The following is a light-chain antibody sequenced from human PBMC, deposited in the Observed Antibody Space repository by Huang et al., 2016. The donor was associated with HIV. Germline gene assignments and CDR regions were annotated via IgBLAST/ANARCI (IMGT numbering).Light chain of an antibody. J-gene: IGKJ1*01. CDR2: GAS. Sequence: EIEMTQSPVTLSVSPGERATLSCRASQSVSSNLAWYQQKPGQAPRLLIYGASTRATGIPARCSGSGSGTDFTLTISSLQSEDFAVYYCQQYNNWPRGTFGQGTKVDIK. CDR1: QSVSSN. V-gene: IGKV3-15*01. CDR3: QQYNNWPRGT.